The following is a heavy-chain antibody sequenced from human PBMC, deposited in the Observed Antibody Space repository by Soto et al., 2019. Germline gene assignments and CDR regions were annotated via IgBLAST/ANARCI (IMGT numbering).Heavy chain of an antibody. Sequence: GGSLRLSCAASGFSFSNNGMHWVRQAPGKGLEWVAIISYDGSKKYYADSVKGRFTISRDNSKNTLYLQMNSLRVEDTAIYYCAKDRVESGLGEIDYWGQGTLVTVS. J-gene: IGHJ4*02. D-gene: IGHD3-16*01. V-gene: IGHV3-30*18. CDR3: AKDRVESGLGEIDY. CDR2: ISYDGSKK. CDR1: GFSFSNNG.